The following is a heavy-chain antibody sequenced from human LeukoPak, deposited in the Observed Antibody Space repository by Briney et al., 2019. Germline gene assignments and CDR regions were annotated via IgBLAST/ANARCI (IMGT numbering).Heavy chain of an antibody. V-gene: IGHV1-2*02. CDR3: ARDIVVVPAAIIYYYYYGMDV. CDR2: INPNSGGT. CDR1: GYTFTSYY. D-gene: IGHD2-2*01. J-gene: IGHJ6*02. Sequence: ASVKVSCKASGYTFTSYYMHWVRQAPGQGLEWMGWINPNSGGTNYAQKFQGRVTMTRDTSISTAYMELSRLRSDDTAVYYCARDIVVVPAAIIYYYYYGMDVWGQGTTVTVSS.